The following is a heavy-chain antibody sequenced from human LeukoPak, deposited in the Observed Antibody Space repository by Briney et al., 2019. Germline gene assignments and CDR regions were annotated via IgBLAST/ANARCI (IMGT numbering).Heavy chain of an antibody. Sequence: GETLKISCKGSGYSFTNYWIGWVRQMPGKGLEWMGIIYPGDSDTRYSPSFQGQVTISADKSISTAYLHWSSLKASDTAMYYCARQNGYGEFDYRGQGTLVTVSS. CDR3: ARQNGYGEFDY. CDR2: IYPGDSDT. J-gene: IGHJ4*02. D-gene: IGHD4-17*01. V-gene: IGHV5-51*01. CDR1: GYSFTNYW.